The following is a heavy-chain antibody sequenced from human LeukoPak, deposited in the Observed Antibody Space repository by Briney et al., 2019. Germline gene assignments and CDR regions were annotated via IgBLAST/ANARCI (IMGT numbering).Heavy chain of an antibody. Sequence: GGSLRLSCEASAFTFSSYWMSWVRQAPGKGLEWVANMKEDGGEINYVDSVKGRFTISRDNAKNSLYLQMNSLRAEDTAVYYCARDQGSGWAFDYWGQGTLVTVSS. J-gene: IGHJ4*02. CDR2: MKEDGGEI. CDR3: ARDQGSGWAFDY. V-gene: IGHV3-7*03. D-gene: IGHD6-19*01. CDR1: AFTFSSYW.